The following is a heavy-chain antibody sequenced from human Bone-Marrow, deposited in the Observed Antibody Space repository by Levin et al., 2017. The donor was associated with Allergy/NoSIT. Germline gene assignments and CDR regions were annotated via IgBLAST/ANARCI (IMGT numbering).Heavy chain of an antibody. V-gene: IGHV3-23*01. CDR1: GFTLRNFY. D-gene: IGHD2-15*01. CDR2: MTHGGGTT. J-gene: IGHJ2*01. CDR3: AKDIAVGDWYFDL. Sequence: LSLTCAASGFTLRNFYMTWVRPAPGKGLEWVSTMTHGGGTTYYADSVKGRFTIFRDNSKNTLFLQMNSLRAEDSAIYYCAKDIAVGDWYFDLWGRGTLVSVSS.